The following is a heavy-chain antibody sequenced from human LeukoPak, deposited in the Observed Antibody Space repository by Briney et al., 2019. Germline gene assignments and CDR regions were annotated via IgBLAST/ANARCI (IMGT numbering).Heavy chain of an antibody. CDR1: GYTFTGYY. V-gene: IGHV1-2*02. D-gene: IGHD1-26*01. CDR2: INPNNGGT. Sequence: ASEKVSCKASGYTFTGYYMHWVRQAPGQELEWMGWINPNNGGTNYAQKFQGRVTMTRDTSISTAYMELSRLRSDDTAVYYCARFSGSYFLVDWGQGTLVTVSS. CDR3: ARFSGSYFLVD. J-gene: IGHJ4*02.